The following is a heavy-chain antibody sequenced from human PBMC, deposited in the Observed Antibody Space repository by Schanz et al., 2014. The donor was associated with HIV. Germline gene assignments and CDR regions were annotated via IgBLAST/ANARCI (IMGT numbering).Heavy chain of an antibody. Sequence: QVQLVQSGAEVKKPGSSVKVSCKASGGTFSIYAISWVRQAPGQGLEWMGGIIHIFGTANYAPKFQGRVTINVDESTSTAYMELSSLRSDDTAVYYCARDLGGDFWSAQGGFAPWGQGTLVTVSS. CDR3: ARDLGGDFWSAQGGFAP. CDR1: GGTFSIYA. J-gene: IGHJ5*02. D-gene: IGHD3-3*01. V-gene: IGHV1-69*01. CDR2: IIHIFGTA.